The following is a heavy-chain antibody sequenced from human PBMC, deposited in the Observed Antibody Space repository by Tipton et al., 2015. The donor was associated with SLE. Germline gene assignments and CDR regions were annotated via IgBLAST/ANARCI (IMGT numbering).Heavy chain of an antibody. V-gene: IGHV1-46*01. CDR2: INPSDGDT. D-gene: IGHD4-17*01. CDR1: GYTFTSHY. J-gene: IGHJ5*02. CDR3: ARGRDTVTPPVGRWNWFDP. Sequence: QVQLVQSGAEVKKPGASVMLSCKASGYTFTSHYIHWLRQAPGQGPEWMGIINPSDGDTAYAQKFQGRITLTWDTSTSTVYMDLSSLRSEDTAKYFCARGRDTVTPPVGRWNWFDPWGQGTQVSVSP.